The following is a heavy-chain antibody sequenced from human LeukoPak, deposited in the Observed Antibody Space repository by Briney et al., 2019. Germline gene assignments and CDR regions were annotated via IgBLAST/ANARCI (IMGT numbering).Heavy chain of an antibody. CDR1: GGSISSYY. J-gene: IGHJ6*04. CDR3: ARGDIVVVPAALDA. Sequence: SETLSLTCTVSGGSISSYYWSWIRQPAGKGLEWIGRIYTSGSTNYNPSLKSRVTMSVDTSKNQFSLKLSSVTAADTAVYYCARGDIVVVPAALDAWGKGTTVTVSS. V-gene: IGHV4-4*07. CDR2: IYTSGST. D-gene: IGHD2-2*01.